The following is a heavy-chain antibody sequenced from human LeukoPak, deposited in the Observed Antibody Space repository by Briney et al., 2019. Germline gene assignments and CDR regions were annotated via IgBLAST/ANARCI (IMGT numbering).Heavy chain of an antibody. V-gene: IGHV4-39*01. D-gene: IGHD5-18*01. J-gene: IGHJ4*02. CDR1: GGSISGSTYY. Sequence: SSGTLSLTCTVSGGSISGSTYYWGWIRQPPGKGLEWIGSTSYSGNTYYSPSLQSRVTISVDTSKNQFSLKLSSVTAADTAVYYCTRQLDTGSPYWGQGTLVTVSS. CDR3: TRQLDTGSPY. CDR2: TSYSGNT.